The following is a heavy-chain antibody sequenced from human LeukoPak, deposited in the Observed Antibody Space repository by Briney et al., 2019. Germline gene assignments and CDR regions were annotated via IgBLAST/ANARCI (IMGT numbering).Heavy chain of an antibody. CDR3: ARDGQQLDSDWAWFDP. Sequence: SETLSLTCAVYGGSFSGYYWSWIRQPPGKGLEWIGEINHSGSTNYNPSLKSRVTISVDTSKNQFSLKLSSVTPEDTAVYYCARDGQQLDSDWAWFDPWGQGTLVTVSS. J-gene: IGHJ5*02. V-gene: IGHV4-34*01. CDR1: GGSFSGYY. CDR2: INHSGST. D-gene: IGHD6-13*01.